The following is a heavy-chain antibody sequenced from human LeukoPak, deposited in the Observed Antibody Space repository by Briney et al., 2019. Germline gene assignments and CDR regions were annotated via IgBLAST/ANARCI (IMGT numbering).Heavy chain of an antibody. V-gene: IGHV4-34*01. CDR1: GWSFSGYY. CDR3: ARSLYYYDSSGYYYKTFDY. Sequence: SETLSLTCAVYGWSFSGYYWSWIRQPPGKGLEWIGEINHSGSTNYNPSLKSRVTISVDTSKNQFSLKLSSVTAADTAVYYCARSLYYYDSSGYYYKTFDYWGQGTLVTVSS. J-gene: IGHJ4*02. D-gene: IGHD3-22*01. CDR2: INHSGST.